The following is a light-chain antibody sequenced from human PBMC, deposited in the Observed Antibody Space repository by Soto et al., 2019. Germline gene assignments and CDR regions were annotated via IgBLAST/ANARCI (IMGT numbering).Light chain of an antibody. J-gene: IGKJ1*01. CDR1: QSISSW. Sequence: DIQMTQSPSTLSASVGDRVTITCRASQSISSWLAWYQQKPGKAPKLLIYDASSLESGVPSRFSGSGSGTEXTLTISSLQPDDFATYYCQQYNXXXGXFGQGT. CDR2: DAS. V-gene: IGKV1-5*01. CDR3: QQYNXXXGX.